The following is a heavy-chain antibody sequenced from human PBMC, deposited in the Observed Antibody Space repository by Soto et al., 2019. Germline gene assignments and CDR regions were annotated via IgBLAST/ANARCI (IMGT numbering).Heavy chain of an antibody. CDR2: INPNSGGT. Sequence: ASVKVSCKASGYTFTGYYMHWVRQAPGQGLEWMGWINPNSGGTNYAQKFQGWVTMTRDTSISTAYMELSRLRSDDTAVYYCARGSDSSGRTLDYWGQGTLVTVSS. CDR3: ARGSDSSGRTLDY. CDR1: GYTFTGYY. D-gene: IGHD3-22*01. V-gene: IGHV1-2*04. J-gene: IGHJ4*02.